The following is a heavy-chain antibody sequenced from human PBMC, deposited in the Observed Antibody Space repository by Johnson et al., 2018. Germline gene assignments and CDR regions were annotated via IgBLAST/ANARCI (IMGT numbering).Heavy chain of an antibody. CDR3: ANLLSPIFRGPTAGMDV. D-gene: IGHD3-3*01. J-gene: IGHJ6*02. CDR1: GFTFSGSA. CDR2: IRSKTNYYAT. V-gene: IGHV3-73*01. Sequence: VQLVEAGGGLVQPGGSLKLSCAASGFTFSGSAMHWVRQASGKGLAWVGRIRSKTNYYATAYSASVKGRFTISRDDSKNTLYLQMNSLSAEDTAGYYCANLLSPIFRGPTAGMDVWGQGTTVTV.